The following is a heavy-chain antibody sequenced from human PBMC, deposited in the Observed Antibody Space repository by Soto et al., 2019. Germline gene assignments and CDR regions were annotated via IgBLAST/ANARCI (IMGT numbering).Heavy chain of an antibody. Sequence: SEILSLACTVSGVSVSSGSYYWGWIRQPPGKGLEWIGYIYYSGSTHYNPSLKSRVTISVDTSKNQFSLKLSSVTAADTAVYYCARGYSYGSYYFDYWGQGTLVTVSS. D-gene: IGHD5-18*01. CDR3: ARGYSYGSYYFDY. CDR2: IYYSGST. V-gene: IGHV4-61*01. CDR1: GVSVSSGSYY. J-gene: IGHJ4*02.